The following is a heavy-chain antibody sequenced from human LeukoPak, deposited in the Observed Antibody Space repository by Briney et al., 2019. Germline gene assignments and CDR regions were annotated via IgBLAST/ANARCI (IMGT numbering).Heavy chain of an antibody. J-gene: IGHJ4*02. CDR2: IYYSGST. CDR1: GGSISSHY. CDR3: ATATAGPYGDYGIDY. V-gene: IGHV4-59*11. D-gene: IGHD4-17*01. Sequence: PSETLSLTCTVSGGSISSHYWSWIRQPPGKGLEWIGYIYYSGSTNYNPPLKSRVTISVDTSKNQFSLKLSSVTAADTAVYYCATATAGPYGDYGIDYWGQGTLVTVSS.